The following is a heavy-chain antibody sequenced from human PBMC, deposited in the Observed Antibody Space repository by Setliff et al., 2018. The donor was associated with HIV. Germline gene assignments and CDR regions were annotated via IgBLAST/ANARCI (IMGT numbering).Heavy chain of an antibody. CDR1: GYTFSDHY. CDR2: INPRSGVT. D-gene: IGHD3-3*02. Sequence: VASVKVSCKSSGYTFSDHYIHWVRQAPGQGLQWMGWINPRSGVTKYAQKFQGRFIMTTDTTINTLYMELERLTSGDTALYYCARDSGTNDHFLSPYYGALDFWGLGTLVTVSS. CDR3: ARDSGTNDHFLSPYYGALDF. J-gene: IGHJ4*02. V-gene: IGHV1-2*02.